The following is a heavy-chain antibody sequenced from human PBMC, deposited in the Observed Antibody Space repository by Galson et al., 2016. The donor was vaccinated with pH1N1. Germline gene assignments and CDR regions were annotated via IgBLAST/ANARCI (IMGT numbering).Heavy chain of an antibody. Sequence: SVKASCKASGDTFTSYAMHWVRQASGQRLEWMGWINAGNGIPKYSQRFQGRVTITRDTSASTDYTELSSLRSEDTAVYYCASSYYYGSSGYTDWGQGTLVTVSS. J-gene: IGHJ4*02. CDR1: GDTFTSYA. V-gene: IGHV1-3*01. CDR2: INAGNGIP. CDR3: ASSYYYGSSGYTD. D-gene: IGHD3-22*01.